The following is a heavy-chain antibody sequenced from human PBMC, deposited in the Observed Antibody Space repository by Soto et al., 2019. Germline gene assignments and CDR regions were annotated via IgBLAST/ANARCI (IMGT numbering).Heavy chain of an antibody. Sequence: AAGKASCKACGGTFSNYTISWVRQAPGQRLEWMGRIIPILGIAKYAQKFQGRVTINADKSTSGAWGGVGSLRSEDTAVYYCARGYFSRTSCYTYYYMAVWGKRTTVTVSS. CDR1: GGTFSNYT. J-gene: IGHJ6*03. CDR3: ARGYFSRTSCYTYYYMAV. D-gene: IGHD2-2*02. CDR2: IIPILGIA. V-gene: IGHV1-69*02.